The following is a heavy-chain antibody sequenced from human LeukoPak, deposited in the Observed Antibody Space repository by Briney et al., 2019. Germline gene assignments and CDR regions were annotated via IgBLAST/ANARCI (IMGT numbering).Heavy chain of an antibody. D-gene: IGHD3-10*01. V-gene: IGHV3-11*04. J-gene: IGHJ6*02. CDR3: ARVPRVPLWFGDYYYYYGMDV. Sequence: PGGSLRLSCAASGFTFGDYYMSWIRQAPGKGLEWVSYISSSGSTIYYADSVKGRFTISRDNAKNSLYLQMNSLRAEDTAVYYCARVPRVPLWFGDYYYYYGMDVWGQGTTVTVSS. CDR1: GFTFGDYY. CDR2: ISSSGSTI.